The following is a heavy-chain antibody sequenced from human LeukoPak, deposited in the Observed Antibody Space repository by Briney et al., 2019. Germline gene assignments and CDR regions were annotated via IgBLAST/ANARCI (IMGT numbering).Heavy chain of an antibody. CDR2: IYYSGGI. V-gene: IGHV4-59*01. D-gene: IGHD3-22*01. CDR1: GGSISSYY. CDR3: ASGYDSSGYQFDY. J-gene: IGHJ4*02. Sequence: PSETLSLTCTVSGGSISSYYWSWIRQPPGKGLEWIGYIYYSGGINYNPSLKSRVTISVDKYKNQFSLKLSSVTAADTAVYYCASGYDSSGYQFDYWGQGTLVTVSS.